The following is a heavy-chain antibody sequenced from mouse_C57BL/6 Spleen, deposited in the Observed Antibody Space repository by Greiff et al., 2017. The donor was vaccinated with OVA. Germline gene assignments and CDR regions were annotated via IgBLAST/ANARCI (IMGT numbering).Heavy chain of an antibody. Sequence: EVKLMESEGGLVQPGSSMKLSCTASGFTFSDYYMAWVRQVPEKGLEWVANINYDGSSTYYLDSLKSRFIISRDNAKNILYLQMSSLKSEDTATYYCARDVLFDYWGQGTTLTVSS. CDR2: INYDGSST. V-gene: IGHV5-16*01. CDR1: GFTFSDYY. CDR3: ARDVLFDY. J-gene: IGHJ2*01.